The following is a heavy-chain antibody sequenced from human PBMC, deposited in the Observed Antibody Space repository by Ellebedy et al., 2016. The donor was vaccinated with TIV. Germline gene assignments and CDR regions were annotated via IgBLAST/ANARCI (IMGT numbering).Heavy chain of an antibody. CDR2: IYYSGST. J-gene: IGHJ3*02. Sequence: GSLRLXXTVSGGSISSSSYYWGWIRQPPGKGLEWIGSIYYSGSTYYNPSLKSRVTISVDTSKNQFSLKLSSVTAADTAVYYCAREGNSFPGAFDIWGQGTMVTVSS. CDR3: AREGNSFPGAFDI. V-gene: IGHV4-39*07. CDR1: GGSISSSSYY. D-gene: IGHD4-23*01.